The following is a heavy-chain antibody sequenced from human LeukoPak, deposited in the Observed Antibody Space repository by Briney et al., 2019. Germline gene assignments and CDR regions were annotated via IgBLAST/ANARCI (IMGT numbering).Heavy chain of an antibody. D-gene: IGHD3-10*01. CDR3: ARDRAVRGVIGSSFDY. V-gene: IGHV1-18*01. J-gene: IGHJ4*02. Sequence: ASVKVPCKASGYTFTSYGISWVRQAPGQGLEWMGWISAYNGNTNYAQKLQGRVTMTTDTSTSTAYMELRSLRSDDTAVYYCARDRAVRGVIGSSFDYWGQGTLVTVSS. CDR2: ISAYNGNT. CDR1: GYTFTSYG.